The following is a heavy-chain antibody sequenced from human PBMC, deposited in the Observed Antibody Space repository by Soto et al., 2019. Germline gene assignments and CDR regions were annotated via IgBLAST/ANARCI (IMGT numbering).Heavy chain of an antibody. J-gene: IGHJ6*02. V-gene: IGHV4-4*02. CDR1: GGSISSSNW. CDR3: ARADIVVVPAAPTYYYYYYGMDV. Sequence: SSETLSLTCAVSGGSISSSNWWSWVRQPPGKGLEWIGEIYHSGSTNYNPSLKSRVTISVDKSKNQFSLKLSSVTAADTAVYYCARADIVVVPAAPTYYYYYYGMDVWGQGTTVTVSS. CDR2: IYHSGST. D-gene: IGHD2-2*01.